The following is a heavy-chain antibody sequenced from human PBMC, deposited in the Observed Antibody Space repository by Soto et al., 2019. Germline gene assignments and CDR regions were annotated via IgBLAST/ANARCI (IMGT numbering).Heavy chain of an antibody. CDR3: ARHGFGPLHGLVDV. D-gene: IGHD3-10*01. J-gene: IGHJ6*02. Sequence: QVQLKESGPGLVKPSETLSLTCTVSGDSLTNYYCSWFRQPPGKGLEWIGYIMYSGYSAYNLSLKWRVTMSMDTSKTQFSLMLESVTATDTAVYYCARHGFGPLHGLVDVWGQGTTVIVSS. CDR1: GDSLTNYY. CDR2: IMYSGYS. V-gene: IGHV4-59*08.